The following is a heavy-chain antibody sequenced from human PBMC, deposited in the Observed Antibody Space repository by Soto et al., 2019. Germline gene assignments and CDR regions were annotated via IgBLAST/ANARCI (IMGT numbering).Heavy chain of an antibody. Sequence: GGSLRLSCAASGFIFSNYAMHWVRQAPGKGLEWVTIISFDGSKTHYADSVKGRFTISRDNSHNTLYLQVHSLTAEDTAVYYCAKDRRAGGNSAFYFDFWGQGAQVTVSS. CDR1: GFIFSNYA. D-gene: IGHD3-16*01. CDR3: AKDRRAGGNSAFYFDF. CDR2: ISFDGSKT. J-gene: IGHJ4*02. V-gene: IGHV3-30-3*01.